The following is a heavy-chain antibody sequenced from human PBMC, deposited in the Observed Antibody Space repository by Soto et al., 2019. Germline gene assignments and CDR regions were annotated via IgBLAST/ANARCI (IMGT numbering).Heavy chain of an antibody. J-gene: IGHJ4*02. CDR2: ISGSGGST. CDR1: GFTFSSYA. CDR3: AKACSMIVVFDY. V-gene: IGHV3-23*01. Sequence: GGSLRLSCAASGFTFSSYAMSWVRQAPGKGLEWVSAISGSGGSTYYADSVKGRFAISRDNSKNTLYLQMNSLRAEDTAVYYCAKACSMIVVFDYWGQGTLVTVSS. D-gene: IGHD3-22*01.